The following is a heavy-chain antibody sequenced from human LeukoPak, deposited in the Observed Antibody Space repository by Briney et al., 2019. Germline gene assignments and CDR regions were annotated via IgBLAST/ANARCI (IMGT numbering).Heavy chain of an antibody. CDR2: ICYDGSNK. CDR3: ARDFATSWDPGY. CDR1: RFTFSRYG. J-gene: IGHJ4*02. D-gene: IGHD2-2*01. V-gene: IGHV3-33*08. Sequence: GGSLRLSRAASRFTFSRYGLHWVRQAPGKGLEWVGVICYDGSNKYYADSVKGRFTISRDNSKNTLYLQMNSLRAEDTAVFYCARDFATSWDPGYWGQGTLVIVSS.